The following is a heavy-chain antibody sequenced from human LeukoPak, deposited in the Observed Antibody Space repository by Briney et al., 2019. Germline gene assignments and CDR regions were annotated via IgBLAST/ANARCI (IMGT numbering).Heavy chain of an antibody. CDR1: GFTFKNFG. V-gene: IGHV3-33*01. J-gene: IGHJ4*02. Sequence: PGGSLRLSCAASGFTFKNFGMHWVRQAPGKGLEWVALIWYDGSNKYYGDSVKGRFTISRDNSKNTLYLQMNSLRDEDTAVYYCAREELEYYYESSGYDNWGQGTLVTVSS. CDR3: AREELEYYYESSGYDN. D-gene: IGHD3-22*01. CDR2: IWYDGSNK.